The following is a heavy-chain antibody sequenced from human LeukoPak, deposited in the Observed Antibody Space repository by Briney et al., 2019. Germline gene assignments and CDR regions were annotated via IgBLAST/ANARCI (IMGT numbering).Heavy chain of an antibody. D-gene: IGHD6-13*01. J-gene: IGHJ4*02. V-gene: IGHV3-23*01. Sequence: GRSLRLSCAVSGFTFDDYAMHWVRQAPGKGLEWVSVISGSSDITYYADSVKGRFTISRDNSKNTLYLQMNSLRAEDTAVYYCAKGRSGIAAAGLNYWGQGTLVTVSS. CDR3: AKGRSGIAAAGLNY. CDR1: GFTFDDYA. CDR2: ISGSSDIT.